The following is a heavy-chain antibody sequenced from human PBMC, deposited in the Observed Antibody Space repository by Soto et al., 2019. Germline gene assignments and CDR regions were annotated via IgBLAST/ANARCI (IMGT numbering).Heavy chain of an antibody. Sequence: SETLSLTCTVSGGSISSGGYYWSWLRQHPGKGLEWIGYIYYSGSTYYNPSLKSRVTISVDTSKNQFSLKLSSVTAADTAVYYCARVRGPAADRNWFDPWGQGTLVTVSS. CDR2: IYYSGST. D-gene: IGHD3-10*01. CDR3: ARVRGPAADRNWFDP. J-gene: IGHJ5*02. V-gene: IGHV4-31*03. CDR1: GGSISSGGYY.